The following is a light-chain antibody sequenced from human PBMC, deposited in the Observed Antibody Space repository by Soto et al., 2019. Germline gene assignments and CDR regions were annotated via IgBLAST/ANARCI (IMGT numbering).Light chain of an antibody. Sequence: QSVLTQPPSASGSPGRSVTISCTGASSDVGGYNFVSWYQQHAAKAPKLLIYEGTQRPSGVSSRFSGSKSGNTASLTISGLQAEDEADYYCCSYASSSSYVFGTGTKVTVL. CDR2: EGT. J-gene: IGLJ1*01. CDR1: SSDVGGYNF. V-gene: IGLV2-23*01. CDR3: CSYASSSSYV.